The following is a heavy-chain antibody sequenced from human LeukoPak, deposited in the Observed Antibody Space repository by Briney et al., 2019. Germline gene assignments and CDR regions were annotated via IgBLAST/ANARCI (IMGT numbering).Heavy chain of an antibody. CDR3: ARYSGSGYGMFYFDY. Sequence: PSQTLSLTCTVSGVSISSSDYFWSWIRQPAGKGLEWIGRMNIDGSTSYNPSLQSRVTSSLDTSKNQFSLKLSSVTAADTAVYYCARYSGSGYGMFYFDYWGQGTLVTVSS. J-gene: IGHJ4*02. CDR1: GVSISSSDYF. CDR2: MNIDGST. D-gene: IGHD5-12*01. V-gene: IGHV4-61*02.